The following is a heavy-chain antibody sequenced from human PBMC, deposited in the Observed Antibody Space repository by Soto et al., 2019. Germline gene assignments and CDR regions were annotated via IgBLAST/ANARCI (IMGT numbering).Heavy chain of an antibody. J-gene: IGHJ6*02. CDR1: GFTFNSYA. Sequence: EVQLLESGGGLVQPGGSLRLSCAASGFTFNSYAMTWVRQAPGKGLEWVSAISGSGGSPYYADSVKGRLTITRDDSKNTLYLQMNSVRDEDTAVYYCARDQYGMDVWGQGTTVTVSS. CDR2: ISGSGGSP. CDR3: ARDQYGMDV. V-gene: IGHV3-23*01.